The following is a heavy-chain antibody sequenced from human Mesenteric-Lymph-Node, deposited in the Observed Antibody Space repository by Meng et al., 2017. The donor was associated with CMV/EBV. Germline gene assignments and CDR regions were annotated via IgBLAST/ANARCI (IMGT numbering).Heavy chain of an antibody. CDR2: IVPIFGTA. D-gene: IGHD2-21*02. V-gene: IGHV1-69*05. CDR3: ARVAHDLYFDY. CDR1: GGTFSNFA. Sequence: CKASGGTFSNFAISWVRQAPGQGLGWMGGIVPIFGTATYAQKFQGRVTITTDESTSTPYMELSSLRSEDTAVYYCARVAHDLYFDYWGQGTLVTVSS. J-gene: IGHJ4*02.